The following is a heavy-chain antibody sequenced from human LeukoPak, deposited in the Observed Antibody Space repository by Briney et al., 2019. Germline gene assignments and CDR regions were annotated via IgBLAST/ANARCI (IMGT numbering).Heavy chain of an antibody. CDR3: AKVGGSITMIVVVKYYFDY. V-gene: IGHV3-23*01. Sequence: GGSLRLSCAASGFTFSSYGMSWVRQAPGKGLEWVSAISGSGGSTYYADSVKGRFTISRDNSKNTLYPQMNSLRAEDTAVYYCAKVGGSITMIVVVKYYFDYWGQGTLVTVSS. CDR2: ISGSGGST. D-gene: IGHD3-22*01. CDR1: GFTFSSYG. J-gene: IGHJ4*01.